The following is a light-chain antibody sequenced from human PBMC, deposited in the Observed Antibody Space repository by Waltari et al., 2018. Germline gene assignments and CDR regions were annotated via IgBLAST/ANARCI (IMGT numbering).Light chain of an antibody. CDR2: DAS. V-gene: IGKV3D-15*01. J-gene: IGKJ2*03. CDR1: QSVSSK. Sequence: EIVMTQSPATLSLSPGERATLSCRASQSVSSKLAWYQQKPGQAPRLLIYDASSRATGIPDRFSGGGSGTEFTLIISSLEPEDVAVYFCQQESNWSYSFGQGTKVEI. CDR3: QQESNWSYS.